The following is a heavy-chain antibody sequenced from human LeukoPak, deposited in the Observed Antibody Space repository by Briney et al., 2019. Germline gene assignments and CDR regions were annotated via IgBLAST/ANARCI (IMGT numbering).Heavy chain of an antibody. Sequence: GWSLRLSCAASGFTFSSYGMHWVRQAPGKGLEWVAVIWYDGSNKYYADSVKGRFTISRDNSKNTLYLQMNSLRAEDTAVYYCARDPYSYGYFDYWGQGTLVTVSS. CDR1: GFTFSSYG. V-gene: IGHV3-33*01. D-gene: IGHD5-18*01. CDR3: ARDPYSYGYFDY. J-gene: IGHJ4*02. CDR2: IWYDGSNK.